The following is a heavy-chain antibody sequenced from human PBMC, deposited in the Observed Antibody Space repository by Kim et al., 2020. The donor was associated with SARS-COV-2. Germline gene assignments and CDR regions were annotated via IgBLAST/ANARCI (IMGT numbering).Heavy chain of an antibody. CDR1: GGSISSGGYY. V-gene: IGHV4-31*03. D-gene: IGHD3-3*01. J-gene: IGHJ3*02. CDR3: ARDSRITIFGVVISSYPNDAFDI. CDR2: IYYSGST. Sequence: SETLSLTCTVSGGSISSGGYYWSWIRQHPGKGLEWIGYIYYSGSTYYNPSLKSRVTISVDTSKNQFSLKLSSVTAADTAVYYCARDSRITIFGVVISSYPNDAFDIWGQGTMVTVSS.